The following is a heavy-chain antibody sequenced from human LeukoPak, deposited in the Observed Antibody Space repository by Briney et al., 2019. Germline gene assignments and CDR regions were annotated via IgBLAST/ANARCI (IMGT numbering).Heavy chain of an antibody. D-gene: IGHD3-10*01. CDR1: GYTFSRHY. V-gene: IGHV1-46*01. CDR3: ARERRGYFDY. CDR2: INPSGGST. J-gene: IGHJ4*02. Sequence: ASVKVSCKTSGYTFSRHYIHWVRQAPGQGLEWMGIINPSGGSTSYAQKFQGRVTMTRDTSTSTVYMELSSLRSEDTAVYYCARERRGYFDYWGQGTLVTVSS.